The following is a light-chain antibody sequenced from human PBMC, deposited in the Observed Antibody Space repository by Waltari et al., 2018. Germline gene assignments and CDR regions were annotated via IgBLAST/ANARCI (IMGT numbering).Light chain of an antibody. Sequence: EIVMTQAPLPLSVTPGQPASMSCKPSQSLLHSDGRARLYWYLQKPGQSPQLLISEVSNRFSGVTERFSGSGSGTDFTLKISRVEAEDVGVYFCMQNIQLPTFGQGTKVEIE. V-gene: IGKV2D-29*02. J-gene: IGKJ1*01. CDR1: QSLLHSDGRAR. CDR3: MQNIQLPT. CDR2: EVS.